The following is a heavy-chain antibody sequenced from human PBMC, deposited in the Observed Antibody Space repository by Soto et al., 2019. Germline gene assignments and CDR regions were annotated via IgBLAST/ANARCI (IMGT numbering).Heavy chain of an antibody. CDR2: TYYRSKWYN. D-gene: IGHD6-6*01. CDR3: ARDQGGIGARGHYYYGMDV. V-gene: IGHV6-1*01. J-gene: IGHJ6*02. CDR1: GDSVSSNSAA. Sequence: SQTLSLTCAISGDSVSSNSAAWNWIRQSPSRGLEWLGRTYYRSKWYNDYAVSVKSRITINPDTSKNQFSLQLNSVTPEDTAVYYCARDQGGIGARGHYYYGMDVWGQGTTVTVSS.